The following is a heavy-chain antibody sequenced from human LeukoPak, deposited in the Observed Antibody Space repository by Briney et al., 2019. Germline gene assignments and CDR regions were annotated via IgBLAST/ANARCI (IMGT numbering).Heavy chain of an antibody. J-gene: IGHJ6*03. CDR1: GFTVSSNY. CDR3: ARVSSSYYMDV. V-gene: IGHV3-66*01. Sequence: PGGSPRLSCAASGFTVSSNYLNWVRQAPGKGLEWVSVIYSDGSTYYADSVKGRFTNSRDNSKNTLYLQMNSLGAEDTAVYYCARVSSSYYMDVWGKGTTVTISS. CDR2: IYSDGST. D-gene: IGHD6-13*01.